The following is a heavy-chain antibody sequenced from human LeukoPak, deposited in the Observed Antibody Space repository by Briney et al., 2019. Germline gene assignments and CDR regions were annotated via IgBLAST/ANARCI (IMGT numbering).Heavy chain of an antibody. J-gene: IGHJ4*02. D-gene: IGHD1-26*01. Sequence: GGSLRLSYAASGFPFSSYAMYWVRQAPGKGLVWVARVHGDGYSISYADSVRGRFTISRDNAKDTLYLHMNSLRPEDTAVYYCARAQVGAPTDFWGQGTLVTVSS. CDR1: GFPFSSYA. CDR2: VHGDGYSI. CDR3: ARAQVGAPTDF. V-gene: IGHV3-74*01.